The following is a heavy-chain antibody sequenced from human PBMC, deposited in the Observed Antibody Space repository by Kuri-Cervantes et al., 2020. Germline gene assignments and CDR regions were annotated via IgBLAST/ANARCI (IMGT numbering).Heavy chain of an antibody. Sequence: SQTLSLPCAVYGGSFSGYYWSWIRQPPGKGLEWIGEINHSGSTNYNPSLKSRVIISVDTSKNQFSLKLSSATAADTAVYYCARYTYYYDSRSAFDIWGQGTMVTVSS. J-gene: IGHJ3*02. CDR2: INHSGST. CDR1: GGSFSGYY. V-gene: IGHV4-34*01. D-gene: IGHD3-22*01. CDR3: ARYTYYYDSRSAFDI.